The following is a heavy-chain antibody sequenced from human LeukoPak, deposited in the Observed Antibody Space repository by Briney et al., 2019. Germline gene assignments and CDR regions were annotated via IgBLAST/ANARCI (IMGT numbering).Heavy chain of an antibody. CDR1: GYTFTGYY. CDR3: ARVGHRDEDHFDY. V-gene: IGHV1-2*02. D-gene: IGHD5-24*01. Sequence: GASVKVSCKASGYTFTGYYLHWVRQAPGQGLEWMGCVNPNSGDTNYAQKLQGRVTMTTDTSTTTAYMDVRSLRSDDTAVYYCARVGHRDEDHFDYWGQGTLVTVSS. J-gene: IGHJ4*02. CDR2: VNPNSGDT.